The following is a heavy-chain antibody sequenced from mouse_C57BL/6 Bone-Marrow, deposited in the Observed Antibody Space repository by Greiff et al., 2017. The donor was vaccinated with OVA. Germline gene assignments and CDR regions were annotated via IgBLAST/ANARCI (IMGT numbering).Heavy chain of an antibody. CDR1: GYTFTSYG. V-gene: IGHV1-81*01. J-gene: IGHJ2*01. CDR2: IYPRSGNT. Sequence: VQLQQSGAELARPGASVKLSCKASGYTFTSYGISWVKQRTGQGLEWIGEIYPRSGNTYYNEKFKGKATLTADKSSSTAYMELRSLTSEDSAVYFCASEDYWGQGTNLTVSS. CDR3: ASEDY.